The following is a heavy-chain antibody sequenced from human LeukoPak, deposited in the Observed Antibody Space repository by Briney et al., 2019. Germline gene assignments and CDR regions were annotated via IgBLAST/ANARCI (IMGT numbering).Heavy chain of an antibody. J-gene: IGHJ4*02. Sequence: GGSLRLSCAASGFTFRNYWMSWVRQAPGKGLEGVANIKQDGCLKYYVDSLKGRFTISRDNAKTSVYLQMSSLRAEDTAVYFCARIGYSSSTFDYWGQGTLVTVSP. CDR2: IKQDGCLK. CDR3: ARIGYSSSTFDY. V-gene: IGHV3-7*01. D-gene: IGHD6-6*01. CDR1: GFTFRNYW.